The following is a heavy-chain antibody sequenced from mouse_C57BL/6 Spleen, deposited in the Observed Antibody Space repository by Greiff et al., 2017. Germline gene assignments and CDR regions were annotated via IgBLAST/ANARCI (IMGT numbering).Heavy chain of an antibody. D-gene: IGHD2-2*01. V-gene: IGHV1-26*01. Sequence: EVKLQQSGPELVKPGASVKISCKASGYTFTDYYMNWVKQSHGKSLEWIGDINPNNGGTSYNQKFKGKATLTVDKSSSTAYMELRSLTSEDSAVYYCARAWGYDGGAWFAYWGQGTLVTVSA. CDR1: GYTFTDYY. CDR2: INPNNGGT. J-gene: IGHJ3*01. CDR3: ARAWGYDGGAWFAY.